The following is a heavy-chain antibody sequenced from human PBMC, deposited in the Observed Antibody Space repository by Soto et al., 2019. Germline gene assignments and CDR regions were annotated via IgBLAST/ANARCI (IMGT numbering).Heavy chain of an antibody. Sequence: QVQLQESGPGLVKPSETLSLTCTVSGGSISSYYWSWIRQPPGKGLEWIGYIYYSGSTNYNPSLXSXVXITXDTSKNQFSRKLSSVTAADTAVYYCASRYGSAIDYWGQGTLVTVSS. J-gene: IGHJ4*02. CDR3: ASRYGSAIDY. D-gene: IGHD1-26*01. CDR1: GGSISSYY. V-gene: IGHV4-59*08. CDR2: IYYSGST.